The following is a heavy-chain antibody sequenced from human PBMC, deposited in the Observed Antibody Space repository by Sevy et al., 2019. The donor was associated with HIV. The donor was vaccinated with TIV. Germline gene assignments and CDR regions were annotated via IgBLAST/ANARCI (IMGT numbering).Heavy chain of an antibody. CDR2: IKQDGSEK. Sequence: GGSLRLSCAASGFTFSSYWMSWVRQAPGKGLEWVANIKQDGSEKYYVDSVKGRFTISRDNAKNSLYLQMNSLRAEDTAVYYCARGASYYYDSSGYSDYWGQGTLVTVSS. V-gene: IGHV3-7*01. CDR1: GFTFSSYW. CDR3: ARGASYYYDSSGYSDY. J-gene: IGHJ4*02. D-gene: IGHD3-22*01.